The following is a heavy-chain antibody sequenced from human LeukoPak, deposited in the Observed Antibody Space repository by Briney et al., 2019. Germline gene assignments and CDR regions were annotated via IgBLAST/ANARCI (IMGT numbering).Heavy chain of an antibody. V-gene: IGHV4-61*02. J-gene: IGHJ5*02. Sequence: SETLSLTCTVSGGSITSGIYYWGWIRQPAGKGLEWIGRLYTDGSTRYNPALKSRVTISVDKSKNQFSLKLSSVTAADTAVYYCARDYYDSSASINWFDLWGQGTLVTVSS. CDR1: GGSITSGIYY. CDR2: LYTDGST. D-gene: IGHD3-22*01. CDR3: ARDYYDSSASINWFDL.